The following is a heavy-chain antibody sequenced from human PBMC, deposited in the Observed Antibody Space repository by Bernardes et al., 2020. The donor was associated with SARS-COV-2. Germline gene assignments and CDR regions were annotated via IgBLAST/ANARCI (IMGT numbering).Heavy chain of an antibody. CDR3: AREGGWNNYFDY. CDR1: GGSMSRSY. V-gene: IGHV4-59*12. D-gene: IGHD1-1*01. Sequence: SETLSLTCTVSGGSMSRSYWNWIRQAPGKGLEWIGYIYSYSGTTNYNPSLESRVTISVDTSKTHFSLKLSSVTAADTAMYYCAREGGWNNYFDYWGQGTLVTVSS. J-gene: IGHJ4*02. CDR2: IYSYSGTT.